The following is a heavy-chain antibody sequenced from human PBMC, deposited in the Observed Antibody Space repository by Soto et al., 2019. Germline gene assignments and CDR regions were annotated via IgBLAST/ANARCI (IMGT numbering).Heavy chain of an antibody. Sequence: GTPVKLSCKASGGTFSSYTISWVRQAPGQGLEWMGRIIPILGIANYAQKFQGRVTITADKSTSTAYMELSSLRSEDTAVYYCASVAATILNYYYYGMDVWGQGTTVTVSS. CDR2: IIPILGIA. CDR3: ASVAATILNYYYYGMDV. V-gene: IGHV1-69*02. D-gene: IGHD2-15*01. J-gene: IGHJ6*02. CDR1: GGTFSSYT.